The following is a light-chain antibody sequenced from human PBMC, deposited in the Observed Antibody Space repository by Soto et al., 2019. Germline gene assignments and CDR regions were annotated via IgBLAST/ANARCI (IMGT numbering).Light chain of an antibody. CDR1: SSDVGSYNL. CDR2: EVS. V-gene: IGLV2-23*02. J-gene: IGLJ7*01. Sequence: QSALTQPASVSGSPGQSITISCTGTSSDVGSYNLVSWYQHHPGKAPKLMIYEVSKRPSGVSNRFSGSKSGNTASLTISGLQAEDEADYYCSSYAGSSISGVFGGGTQLTVL. CDR3: SSYAGSSISGV.